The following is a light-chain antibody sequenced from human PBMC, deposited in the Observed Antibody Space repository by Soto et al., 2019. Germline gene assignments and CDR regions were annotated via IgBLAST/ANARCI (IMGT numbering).Light chain of an antibody. Sequence: DIQMTHSPSSLSESVGDRVPITCRASHGIGNDLGWHQQKPGKAPKRLSYAASTLQSGVSSRFCGSGSGTEFTLTISGLQPEDFATYFCLQYNSYPKTFGQGTNVEIK. CDR2: AAS. CDR3: LQYNSYPKT. V-gene: IGKV1-17*01. CDR1: HGIGND. J-gene: IGKJ1*01.